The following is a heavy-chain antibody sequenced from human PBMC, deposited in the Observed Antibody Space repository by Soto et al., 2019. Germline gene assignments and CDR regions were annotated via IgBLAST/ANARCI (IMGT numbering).Heavy chain of an antibody. V-gene: IGHV4-38-2*02. CDR2: IYHGGTT. J-gene: IGHJ4*03. Sequence: PSETLSLTCTVSGDSISSVSYWGWSRQPPGEGPEWIASIYHGGTTFYNPSLKSRISISVDTSKNQFSLRLTSVTAADTATYYCARVHVMVVAGSTFDYWGPGTLVTVSS. D-gene: IGHD6-19*01. CDR3: ARVHVMVVAGSTFDY. CDR1: GDSISSVSY.